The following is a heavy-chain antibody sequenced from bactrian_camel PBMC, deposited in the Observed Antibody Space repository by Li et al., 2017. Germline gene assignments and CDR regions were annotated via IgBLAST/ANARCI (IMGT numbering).Heavy chain of an antibody. CDR3: ATIPTCRAVVERVTY. CDR1: GYANATYS. J-gene: IGHJ4*01. D-gene: IGHD6*01. CDR2: IATGSGIT. V-gene: IGHV3S31*01. Sequence: DVQLVESGGGLVHPGGSLRLSCAASGYANATYSMGWFRQAPGKEREGVASIATGSGITHYANSVKDRFTISQDNAKNTMYLQMNSLKPEDTAMYHCATIPTCRAVVERVTYWGQGTQVTVS.